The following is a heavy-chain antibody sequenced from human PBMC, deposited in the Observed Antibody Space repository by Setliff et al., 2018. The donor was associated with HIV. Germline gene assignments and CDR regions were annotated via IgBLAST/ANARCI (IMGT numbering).Heavy chain of an antibody. Sequence: SETLSLTCTVSGGSISSSSYYWGWIRQPPGKGLEWIGSIHESGSTHYNPSLKGRVTISVDTSKNQFSLKLSSVTAADTAVYYCGNQAVVPADMDYYYYIDVWGKGTTVTVSS. CDR3: GNQAVVPADMDYYYYIDV. V-gene: IGHV4-39*01. J-gene: IGHJ6*03. D-gene: IGHD2-2*01. CDR2: IHESGST. CDR1: GGSISSSSYY.